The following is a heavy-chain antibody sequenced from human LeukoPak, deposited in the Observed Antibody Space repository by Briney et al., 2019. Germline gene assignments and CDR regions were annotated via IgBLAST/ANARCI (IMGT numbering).Heavy chain of an antibody. J-gene: IGHJ4*02. V-gene: IGHV1-46*01. CDR3: ARDPEVVADAPFDY. CDR1: GYTFTSYY. CDR2: INPSGGST. Sequence: ASVKVSCKASGYTFTSYYMHWVRQAPGQGLEWMGIINPSGGSTNYAQKLQGRVTMTTDTSTSTAYMELRSLRSDDTAVYYCARDPEVVADAPFDYWGQGTLVTVSS. D-gene: IGHD2-15*01.